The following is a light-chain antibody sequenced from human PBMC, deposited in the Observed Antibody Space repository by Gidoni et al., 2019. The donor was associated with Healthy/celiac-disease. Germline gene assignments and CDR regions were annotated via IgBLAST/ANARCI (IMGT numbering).Light chain of an antibody. J-gene: IGKJ3*01. CDR1: QSVSSY. CDR2: DAS. CDR3: QQRSNWPRT. Sequence: EIVLTQSPATLSLSPGERATLSCRASQSVSSYLAWYQQKPGQAPRLLIYDASNRATGIPARFSRSGSGTDFTLTISSLEPEDFAVYYCQQRSNWPRTFGPGTKVDIK. V-gene: IGKV3-11*01.